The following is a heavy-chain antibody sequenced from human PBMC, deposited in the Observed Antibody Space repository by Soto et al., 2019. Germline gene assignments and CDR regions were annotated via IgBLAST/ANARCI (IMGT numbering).Heavy chain of an antibody. CDR1: GYTFTDHY. J-gene: IGHJ5*02. Sequence: VQLVQSGAEVKRPGASVKVSCKTSGYTFTDHYIHWVRQAPGQGLEWMGWINVKNGDTKYAQRFQDSGNMTRDTSIATTDLEMTRLTSDDTAVYHCARGAGSSWFYTWGQGTQVTVCS. D-gene: IGHD3-10*01. CDR3: ARGAGSSWFYT. V-gene: IGHV1-2*02. CDR2: INVKNGDT.